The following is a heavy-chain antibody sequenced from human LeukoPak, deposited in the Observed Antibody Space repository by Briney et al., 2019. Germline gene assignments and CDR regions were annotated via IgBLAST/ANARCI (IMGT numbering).Heavy chain of an antibody. V-gene: IGHV1-18*01. CDR3: ARDAMRADIVVVIAARDHYYGMDV. D-gene: IGHD2-15*01. J-gene: IGHJ6*01. Sequence: ASVKVSCKASGYTFTSYGISWVRQAPGQGLEWMGWISAYNGNTNYAQKLQGRVTMTTDTSTSTAYMELRSLRSDDTAVYYCARDAMRADIVVVIAARDHYYGMDVWGQGTPVTVSS. CDR1: GYTFTSYG. CDR2: ISAYNGNT.